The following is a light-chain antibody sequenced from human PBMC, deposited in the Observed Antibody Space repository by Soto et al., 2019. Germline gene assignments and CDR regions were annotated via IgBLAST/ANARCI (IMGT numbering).Light chain of an antibody. CDR1: QSVSVN. CDR3: HQYNNWPSS. V-gene: IGKV3-15*01. Sequence: EIVMTQSPATLSGSPGERATLSCRTSQSVSVNLAWYQQKPGQAPRLLIYGASITATGIPATFSGSGSGTEFSLTISSLQSEDFAVYYCHQYNNWPSSFGPGTKVHIK. J-gene: IGKJ3*01. CDR2: GAS.